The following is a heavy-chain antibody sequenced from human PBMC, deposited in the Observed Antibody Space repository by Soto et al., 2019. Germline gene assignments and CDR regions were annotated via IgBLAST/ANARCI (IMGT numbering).Heavy chain of an antibody. V-gene: IGHV1-46*01. J-gene: IGHJ5*02. CDR3: ARDQLVAAVRNNWFDP. D-gene: IGHD6-13*01. CDR1: GYTFTSYY. CDR2: INPSGGST. Sequence: QVQLVQSGAEVKKPGASVKVSCKASGYTFTSYYMHWVRQAPGQGLEWMGIINPSGGSTSYAQKFQGRVTMTRDTSTSTVYMELSSLRSEDTAVYYCARDQLVAAVRNNWFDPWGQGTLVTVSS.